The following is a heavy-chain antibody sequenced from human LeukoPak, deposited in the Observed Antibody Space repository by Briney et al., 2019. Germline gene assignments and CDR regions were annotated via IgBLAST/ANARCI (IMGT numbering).Heavy chain of an antibody. CDR2: ISSSSTNI. CDR1: GFTFRTYS. D-gene: IGHD6-19*01. CDR3: VRDLGVAVGSATFDY. V-gene: IGHV3-21*06. J-gene: IGHJ4*02. Sequence: GGSLRLSCAASGFTFRTYSMNWVRQAPGEGLEWVSGISSSSTNIYYADSVKGRFTISRDNAKNSLYLQMNSLRLEDTAVYFCVRDLGVAVGSATFDYWGQGTLVTVSS.